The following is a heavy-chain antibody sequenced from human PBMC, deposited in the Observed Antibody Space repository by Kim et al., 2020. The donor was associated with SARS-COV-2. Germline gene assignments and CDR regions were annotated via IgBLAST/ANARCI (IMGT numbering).Heavy chain of an antibody. Sequence: GGSLRLSCAASGFTFSNYDMSWVRQAPGKGLEWVSAIVGGSGTTYYADSVKGRLTISRDNSKNTMYLQLNSLRAEDTAVYYCTKPHCGSSSCSRVDSWGQGTLITGSS. CDR3: TKPHCGSSSCSRVDS. J-gene: IGHJ4*02. CDR2: IVGGSGTT. V-gene: IGHV3-23*01. CDR1: GFTFSNYD. D-gene: IGHD2-2*01.